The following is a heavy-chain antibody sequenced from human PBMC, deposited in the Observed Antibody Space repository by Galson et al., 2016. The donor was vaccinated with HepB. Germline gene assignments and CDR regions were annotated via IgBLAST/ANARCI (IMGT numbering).Heavy chain of an antibody. V-gene: IGHV2-5*02. J-gene: IGHJ4*02. CDR3: AHKKRAARRVRGFDF. Sequence: PALVKPTQTLTLTCSFSGFSLTASGVGVGWIRQPPGKALEWLALIYWDDDKRYSPSLKSRLTITKDTSKNQVVLTMTNVDPVDTATYYCAHKKRAARRVRGFDFWGQGTLVTVSS. D-gene: IGHD6-6*01. CDR2: IYWDDDK. CDR1: GFSLTASGVG.